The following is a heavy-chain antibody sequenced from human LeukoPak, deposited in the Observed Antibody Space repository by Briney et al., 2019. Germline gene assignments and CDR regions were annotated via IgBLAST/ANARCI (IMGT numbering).Heavy chain of an antibody. V-gene: IGHV3-23*01. D-gene: IGHD6-19*01. CDR3: AKDEGATAVGWFDP. Sequence: GGSLRLSCAVSGFTFSRYAMAWVRQAPGKGLEWVSSIDAFAGATYYADSVKGRFSISRDDSRSTVYLQMDSLRADDSAIYYCAKDEGATAVGWFDPWGQGTLVTVSS. CDR1: GFTFSRYA. J-gene: IGHJ5*02. CDR2: IDAFAGAT.